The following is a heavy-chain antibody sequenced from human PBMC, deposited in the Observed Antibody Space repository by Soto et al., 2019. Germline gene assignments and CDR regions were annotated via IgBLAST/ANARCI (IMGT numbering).Heavy chain of an antibody. CDR2: MYYTGNK. CDR1: GGAIVSSTYY. J-gene: IGHJ5*02. V-gene: IGHV4-39*01. D-gene: IGHD6-6*01. CDR3: ARRSSSSLGSLFDP. Sequence: AETLSLTCTVSGGAIVSSTYYFCWIRQAPWKGLELIGAMYYTGNKNYNPSLESRVTMSVDTSKNQFSLKLSSVTPTDTAVYYCARRSSSSLGSLFDPWGRGILVTVSS.